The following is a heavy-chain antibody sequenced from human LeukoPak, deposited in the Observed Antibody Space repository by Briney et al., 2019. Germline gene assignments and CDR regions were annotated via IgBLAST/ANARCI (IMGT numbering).Heavy chain of an antibody. CDR1: GFTFSTYA. V-gene: IGHV3-23*01. Sequence: GGSLRLSCAASGFTFSTYAMNWVRQAPGKGPEWVSVTSGSGGSTYYADSVKGRFTISRDNSKNTLYLQMNSLRAEDTAVYYCAKPAPYYYDSSGFTRSPFDYWGQGTLVTVSS. CDR3: AKPAPYYYDSSGFTRSPFDY. CDR2: TSGSGGST. D-gene: IGHD3-22*01. J-gene: IGHJ4*02.